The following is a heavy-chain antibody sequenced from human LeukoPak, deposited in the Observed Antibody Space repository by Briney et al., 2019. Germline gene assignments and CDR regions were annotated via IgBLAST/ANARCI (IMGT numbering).Heavy chain of an antibody. CDR2: ISGSGGST. CDR1: GFTFSSYG. D-gene: IGHD1-26*01. CDR3: ARESGDYYFDY. Sequence: PGGSLRLSCAASGFTFSSYGMSWVRQAPGKGLEWVSAISGSGGSTYYADSVKGRFTISRDNSKNTLFLQMYSLTVEDTAMYYCARESGDYYFDYWGQGTLVTVSS. V-gene: IGHV3-23*01. J-gene: IGHJ4*02.